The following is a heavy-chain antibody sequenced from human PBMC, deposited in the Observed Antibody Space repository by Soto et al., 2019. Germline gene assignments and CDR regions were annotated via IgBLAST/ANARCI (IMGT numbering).Heavy chain of an antibody. V-gene: IGHV4-30-2*01. CDR1: EGYISSGGCS. CDR3: ARVPGP. J-gene: IGHJ5*02. CDR2: IYHSGST. D-gene: IGHD7-27*01. Sequence: PSETMCVTCTVAEGYISSGGCSWSRIRQPPGKGLEWIGYIYHSGSTYYNPSLKSRVTISVDRSKNQFSLKLSSVTAADTAVYYCARVPGPWGQGTLVTVSS.